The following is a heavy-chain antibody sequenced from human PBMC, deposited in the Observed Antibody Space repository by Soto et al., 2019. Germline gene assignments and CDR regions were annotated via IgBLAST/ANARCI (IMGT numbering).Heavy chain of an antibody. D-gene: IGHD2-2*01. CDR2: IYYSGST. CDR3: ASSPWLGYCSSTSCSGFDY. Sequence: SETLSLTCTVSGGSISSGGYYWSWIRQHPGKGLEWIGYIYYSGSTYYNPSLKSRVTISVDTSKNQFSLKLSSVTAADTAVYYCASSPWLGYCSSTSCSGFDYWGQGTLVTVSS. V-gene: IGHV4-31*03. CDR1: GGSISSGGYY. J-gene: IGHJ4*02.